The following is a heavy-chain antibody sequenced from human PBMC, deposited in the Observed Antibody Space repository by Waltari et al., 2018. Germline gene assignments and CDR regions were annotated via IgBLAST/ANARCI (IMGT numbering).Heavy chain of an antibody. Sequence: QVQLVQSGAEVKKPGASVKVSCKASGYTFTGYYMHWVRQAPGQGLEWMGWINPNSGGTNYAQKFQGWVTMTRDTSISTAYMELSSLRSEDTAVYYCARVQERWELLPFDYWGQGTLVTVSS. V-gene: IGHV1-2*04. CDR1: GYTFTGYY. CDR2: INPNSGGT. D-gene: IGHD1-26*01. CDR3: ARVQERWELLPFDY. J-gene: IGHJ4*02.